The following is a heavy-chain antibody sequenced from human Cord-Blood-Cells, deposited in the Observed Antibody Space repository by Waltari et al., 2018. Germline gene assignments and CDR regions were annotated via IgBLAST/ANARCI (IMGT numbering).Heavy chain of an antibody. V-gene: IGHV4-59*01. D-gene: IGHD1-26*01. CDR2: IYYSGST. J-gene: IGHJ4*02. Sequence: QVQLQESGPGLVKPSETLSLTCTVSGGSISSYYWSWIRQPPGKGLEWIGYIYYSGSTNYHPSLKSRVTISVDTSKNQFSLKLSSVTAADTAVYYCARASEGIVGAFDYWGQGTLVTVSS. CDR3: ARASEGIVGAFDY. CDR1: GGSISSYY.